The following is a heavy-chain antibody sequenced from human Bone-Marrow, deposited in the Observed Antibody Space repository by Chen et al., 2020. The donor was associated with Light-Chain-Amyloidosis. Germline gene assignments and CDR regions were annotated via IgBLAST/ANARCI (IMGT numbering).Heavy chain of an antibody. V-gene: IGHV3-23*04. CDR2: IAYSGGSK. CDR1: GFPLSSYV. J-gene: IGHJ4*02. Sequence: DVQVVASGGGLVQPGGSLRLSFVASGFPLSSYVMTWVRQAPGKGPEWVSLIAYSGGSKFYADSVTGRFTISRDNFKNTVYLQMNSLRADDSAVYYCAKGGTTEFYFANWGQGTLVTVSS. D-gene: IGHD4-17*01. CDR3: AKGGTTEFYFAN.